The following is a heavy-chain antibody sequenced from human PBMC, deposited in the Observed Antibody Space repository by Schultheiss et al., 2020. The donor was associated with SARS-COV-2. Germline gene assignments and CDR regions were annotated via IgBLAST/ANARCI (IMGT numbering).Heavy chain of an antibody. CDR2: ISSSGSTI. D-gene: IGHD1-14*01. CDR3: ARNAGMGFDY. J-gene: IGHJ4*02. V-gene: IGHV3-48*03. Sequence: GGSLRLSCAASGFTFSSYEMNWVRQAPGKGLEWVSYISSSGSTIYYADSVKGRFTISRDNSKNTLYLQMNSLRAEDTAVYYCARNAGMGFDYWGQGTLVTVSS. CDR1: GFTFSSYE.